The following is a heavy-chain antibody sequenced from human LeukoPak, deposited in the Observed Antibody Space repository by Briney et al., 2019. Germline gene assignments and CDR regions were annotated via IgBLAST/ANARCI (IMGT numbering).Heavy chain of an antibody. Sequence: SQTLSLTXTVSGGSISSGDYYWSWIRQPPGNGLEWIGYIYYSGSTYYNPSLKSRVTISVDTSKNQFSLKLSSVTAADTAVYYCARDQLRLFSSTRDYYYYYMGVWGKGTTVTVSS. CDR3: ARDQLRLFSSTRDYYYYYMGV. CDR2: IYYSGST. D-gene: IGHD2-2*01. J-gene: IGHJ6*03. V-gene: IGHV4-30-4*08. CDR1: GGSISSGDYY.